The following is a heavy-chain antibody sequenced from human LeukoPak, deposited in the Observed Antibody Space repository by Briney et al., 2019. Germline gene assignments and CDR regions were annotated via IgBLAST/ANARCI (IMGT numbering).Heavy chain of an antibody. CDR2: IYSGGST. Sequence: GRSLRLSCAASGFTFSSYAMHWVRHAPGKGLEWVSVIYSGGSTYYADSVKGRFTISRDNSKNTLYLQMNSLRAEDTAVYYCAKLYFYDEAAYFDYWGQGTLVTVSS. CDR1: GFTFSSYA. D-gene: IGHD5/OR15-5a*01. J-gene: IGHJ4*02. CDR3: AKLYFYDEAAYFDY. V-gene: IGHV3-NL1*01.